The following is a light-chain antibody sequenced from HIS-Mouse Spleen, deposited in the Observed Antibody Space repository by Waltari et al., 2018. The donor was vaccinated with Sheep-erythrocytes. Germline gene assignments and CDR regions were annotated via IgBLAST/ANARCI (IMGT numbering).Light chain of an antibody. J-gene: IGLJ3*02. V-gene: IGLV2-8*01. Sequence: QSALTQPPSASGSPGQSVTISCTGTCSDVGGYNYVSWYQQHPGKAPKLMFYEVSKRPAGGPERVSGSKSVNTAALTVSGLKAEDEADDYCSSYAGSNNGVFGGGTKLTVL. CDR2: EVS. CDR3: SSYAGSNNGV. CDR1: CSDVGGYNY.